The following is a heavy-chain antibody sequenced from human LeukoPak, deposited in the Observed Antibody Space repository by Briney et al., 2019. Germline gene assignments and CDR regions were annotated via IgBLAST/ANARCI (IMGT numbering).Heavy chain of an antibody. Sequence: GGSLRLSCAASGFTFSSYGMHWVRQAPGKGLEWVAVISYDGSNKYYADSVKGRFTISRDNSKNTLYLQMNSLRAEDTAVYYCAKDASVVPTFDYWGQGTLVTVSS. CDR1: GFTFSSYG. J-gene: IGHJ4*02. V-gene: IGHV3-30*18. CDR3: AKDASVVPTFDY. D-gene: IGHD4-23*01. CDR2: ISYDGSNK.